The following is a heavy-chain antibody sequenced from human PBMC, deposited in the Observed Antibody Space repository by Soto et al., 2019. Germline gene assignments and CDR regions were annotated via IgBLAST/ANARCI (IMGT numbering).Heavy chain of an antibody. J-gene: IGHJ5*02. CDR2: IYYSGST. V-gene: IGHV4-59*01. CDR1: GGSISSYY. D-gene: IGHD3-22*01. CDR3: ARAYYYDSSGYYGFWFDP. Sequence: SETLSLTCTVSGGSISSYYWSWIRQPRGKGLEWIGYIYYSGSTNYNPSLKSRVTISVDTSKNQFSLKLSSVTAADTAVYYCARAYYYDSSGYYGFWFDPWGQGTLVTVSS.